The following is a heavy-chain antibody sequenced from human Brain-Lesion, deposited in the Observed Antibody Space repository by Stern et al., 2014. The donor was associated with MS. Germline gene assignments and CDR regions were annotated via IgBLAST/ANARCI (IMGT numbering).Heavy chain of an antibody. CDR3: ARAVRNQLLSEY. CDR1: GYTFSSSD. Sequence: VQLVQSGAEVKKPGASGKVSCKASGYTFSSSDITRVRQASGHGIEWLGWMNPYSGNTGYAQKFKGRVSMTSDPSISTVYMELTSLTSDDTAVYFCARAVRNQLLSEYWGQGTLVTVSS. CDR2: MNPYSGNT. J-gene: IGHJ4*02. D-gene: IGHD2-2*01. V-gene: IGHV1-8*01.